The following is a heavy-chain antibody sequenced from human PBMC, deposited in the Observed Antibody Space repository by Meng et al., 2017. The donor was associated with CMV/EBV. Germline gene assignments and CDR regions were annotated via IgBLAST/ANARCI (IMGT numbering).Heavy chain of an antibody. V-gene: IGHV3-64*02. Sequence: GESLKISCAASGFTFSSYAMHWVRQAPGKGLEYVSAISSNGGSTYYADSVKGRFTISRDNSKNTLYLQMNSLRAEDTAVYYCARGFSITALSDYWGQGTLVTVSS. D-gene: IGHD1-14*01. CDR2: ISSNGGST. CDR1: GFTFSSYA. J-gene: IGHJ4*02. CDR3: ARGFSITALSDY.